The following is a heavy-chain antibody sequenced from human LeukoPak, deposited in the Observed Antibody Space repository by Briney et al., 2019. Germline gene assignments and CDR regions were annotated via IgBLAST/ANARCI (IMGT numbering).Heavy chain of an antibody. CDR3: ARDDLDGNFDY. CDR1: GYTFTGYY. Sequence: ASVKASCKASGYTFTGYYMHWVRQAPGQGLEWMGWINPNSGGTNYAQKFQGWVTMTRDTSISTAYMELSRLRSDDTAVYYCARDDLDGNFDYWGQGTLVTVSS. J-gene: IGHJ4*02. D-gene: IGHD1-26*01. CDR2: INPNSGGT. V-gene: IGHV1-2*04.